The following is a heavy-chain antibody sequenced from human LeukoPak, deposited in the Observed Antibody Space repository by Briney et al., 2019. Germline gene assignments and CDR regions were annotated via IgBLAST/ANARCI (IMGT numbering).Heavy chain of an antibody. V-gene: IGHV3-48*03. J-gene: IGHJ6*03. D-gene: IGHD2-2*01. Sequence: PGGSLRLSCAASGFTFSSYEMNWVRQAPGKGLEWLSYISSSGSNIYYADSVKGRFTISRDNSKNTLYLQMNSLRAEDMAVYYCARASIVVVPAARSGVYYYYYMDVWGKGTTVTVSS. CDR2: ISSSGSNI. CDR3: ARASIVVVPAARSGVYYYYYMDV. CDR1: GFTFSSYE.